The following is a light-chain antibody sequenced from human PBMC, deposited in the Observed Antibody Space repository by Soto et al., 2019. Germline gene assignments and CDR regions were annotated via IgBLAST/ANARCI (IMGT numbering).Light chain of an antibody. CDR1: QGIGEA. CDR3: LQHNEFLWT. J-gene: IGKJ1*01. CDR2: AAS. V-gene: IGKV1-17*01. Sequence: QVTLPQSSLSAXVGDXATIXXRASQGIGEALGWYQQKPGIAPKRLIYAASTLQRGVPSRFSGSRSRTEFTLTISSLQPDDFATYYCLQHNEFLWTMGEGTKLDIK.